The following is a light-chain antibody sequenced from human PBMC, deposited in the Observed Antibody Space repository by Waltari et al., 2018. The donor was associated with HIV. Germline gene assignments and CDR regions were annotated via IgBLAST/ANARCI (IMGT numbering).Light chain of an antibody. CDR2: EDN. J-gene: IGLJ2*01. Sequence: SYDLTQPPSVSVSPGHTARITCSGDALPDKYVYWYHQKSGQAPVLVIYEDNKRPPGIPERFSGSSSGTTAILSLSGAQVEDEGDYYCYSTDSSGNFFGGGTKLTVL. CDR1: ALPDKY. CDR3: YSTDSSGNF. V-gene: IGLV3-10*01.